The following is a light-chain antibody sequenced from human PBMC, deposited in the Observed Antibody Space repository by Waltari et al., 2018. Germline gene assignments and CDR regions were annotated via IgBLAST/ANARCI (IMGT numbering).Light chain of an antibody. V-gene: IGKV1-39*01. CDR1: QSISSY. CDR2: AAS. CDR3: QQSYSTPFT. Sequence: DIHMTQSPSSLSASVGDRVTITCRASQSISSYLNWYQQKPGKAPKLLIYAASSLQSGVPLRFSCSGSGTDFTLTISSLQPEDFATYYCQQSYSTPFTFGPGTKVDIK. J-gene: IGKJ3*01.